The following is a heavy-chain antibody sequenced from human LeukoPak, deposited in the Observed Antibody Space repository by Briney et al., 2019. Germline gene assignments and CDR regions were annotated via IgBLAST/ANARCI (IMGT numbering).Heavy chain of an antibody. CDR3: ASLKKGGSYRGLDY. J-gene: IGHJ4*02. V-gene: IGHV4-39*07. CDR1: GGSISSSSYY. Sequence: SETLSLTCTVSGGSISSSSYYWGWIRQPPGKGLEWIGSIYYSGSTYYNPSLKSRVTISVDTSKNQFSLKLSSVTAADTAVYYCASLKKGGSYRGLDYWGQGTLVTVSS. CDR2: IYYSGST. D-gene: IGHD1-26*01.